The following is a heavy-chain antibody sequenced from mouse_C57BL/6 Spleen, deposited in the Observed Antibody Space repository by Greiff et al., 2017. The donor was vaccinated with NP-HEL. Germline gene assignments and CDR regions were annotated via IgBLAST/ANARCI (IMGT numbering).Heavy chain of an antibody. D-gene: IGHD1-1*01. CDR2: INPSTGGT. CDR3: ARGYYGSSYPYYFDY. J-gene: IGHJ2*01. CDR1: GYPFTGYY. V-gene: IGHV1-42*01. Sequence: VQLQQSGPELVKPGASVKISCKASGYPFTGYYMNWVKQSPEKSLEWIGEINPSTGGTTYNQKFKAKATLTVDKSSSTAYMQLKSLTSEDSAVYYCARGYYGSSYPYYFDYWGQGTTLTVSS.